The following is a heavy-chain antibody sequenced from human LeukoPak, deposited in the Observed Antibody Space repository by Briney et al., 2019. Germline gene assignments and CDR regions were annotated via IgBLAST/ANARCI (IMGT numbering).Heavy chain of an antibody. CDR2: INPNSGGT. V-gene: IGHV1-2*02. D-gene: IGHD3-10*01. CDR3: ARGDLGLWFGELLALDY. Sequence: ASVKVSCKASGYTFSSYYMHWVRQAPGQGLEWMGWINPNSGGTNYAQKFQGRVTMTRDTSISTAYMELSRLRSDDTAVYYCARGDLGLWFGELLALDYWGQGTLVTVSS. J-gene: IGHJ4*02. CDR1: GYTFSSYY.